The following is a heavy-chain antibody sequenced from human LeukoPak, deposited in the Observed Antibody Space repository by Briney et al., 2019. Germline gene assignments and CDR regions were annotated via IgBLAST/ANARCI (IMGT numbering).Heavy chain of an antibody. CDR1: GFTFDDYA. V-gene: IGHV3-43*02. Sequence: AGSLRLSCAASGFTFDDYAMHWVRQAPGKGLEWVLLISGDGGPTYYEDSVKGRFTISTDNSKNSLYLQMNTLRTEDTDFYYCSKGPYNWNYQVGYYFDSWGQGTLVTVSS. CDR2: ISGDGGPT. D-gene: IGHD1-7*01. J-gene: IGHJ4*02. CDR3: SKGPYNWNYQVGYYFDS.